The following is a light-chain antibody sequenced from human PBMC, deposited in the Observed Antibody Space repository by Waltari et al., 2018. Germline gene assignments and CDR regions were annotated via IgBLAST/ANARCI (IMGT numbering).Light chain of an antibody. CDR1: QGISSY. CDR2: AAS. J-gene: IGKJ2*01. Sequence: AIRMTQSPSSFSASTCDSVSINCRASQGISSYLAWYQQKPGKAPKLLIYAASTLQSGVPSRFSGSGSGTDFTLTISCLQSEDFATYYCQHYYSYPYTFGQGTKVEIK. V-gene: IGKV1-8*01. CDR3: QHYYSYPYT.